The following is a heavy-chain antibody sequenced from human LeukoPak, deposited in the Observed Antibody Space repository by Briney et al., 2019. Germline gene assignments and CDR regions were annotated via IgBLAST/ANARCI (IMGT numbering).Heavy chain of an antibody. CDR2: IKTDGSSI. Sequence: GGSLRLSCAASGFTFSSYWMHWVRQVPGKGLVWVSRIKTDGSSISRADSVKGRFTISRDNAKNTLYLQMNSLRAEDTAVYYCARDSTVVPAAPDYWGQGTLVTVSS. CDR3: ARDSTVVPAAPDY. V-gene: IGHV3-74*01. D-gene: IGHD2-2*01. CDR1: GFTFSSYW. J-gene: IGHJ4*02.